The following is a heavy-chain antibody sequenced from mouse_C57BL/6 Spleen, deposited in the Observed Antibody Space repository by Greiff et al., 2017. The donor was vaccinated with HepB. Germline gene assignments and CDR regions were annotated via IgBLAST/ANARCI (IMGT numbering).Heavy chain of an antibody. D-gene: IGHD2-2*01. CDR2: INPNNGGT. CDR3: ARNRLRRNFDV. V-gene: IGHV1-26*01. CDR1: GYTFTDYY. Sequence: VQLQQSGPELVKPGASVKISCKASGYTFTDYYMNWVKQSHGKSLEWIGDINPNNGGTSYNQKFKGKATLTVDKSSSTAYMELRSLTSEDSAVYYCARNRLRRNFDVWGTGTTVTVSS. J-gene: IGHJ1*03.